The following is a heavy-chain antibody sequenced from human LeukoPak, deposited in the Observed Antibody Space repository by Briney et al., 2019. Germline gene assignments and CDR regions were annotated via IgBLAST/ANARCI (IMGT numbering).Heavy chain of an antibody. CDR2: IYYSGST. V-gene: IGHV4-59*01. D-gene: IGHD6-19*01. CDR1: GGSISSYY. Sequence: SETLSLTCTVSGGSISSYYWSWIRQPPGKGLEWIGYIYYSGSTNYNPSLKSRVTISVDTSKNQFSLKLSSVTAADTAVYYCARGVAGTSPYFDYWGQGTLVTVSS. J-gene: IGHJ4*02. CDR3: ARGVAGTSPYFDY.